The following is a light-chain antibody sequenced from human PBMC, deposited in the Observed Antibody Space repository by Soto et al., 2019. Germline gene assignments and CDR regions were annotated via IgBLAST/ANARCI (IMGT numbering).Light chain of an antibody. CDR1: SSDVGAYNY. CDR3: CSYADNYSYV. Sequence: QSALTQPRSVSGSPGQSGTISCTGTSSDVGAYNYVSWYQQHPGKAPKLMTYDVSKRPSGVPDRFSGSKSGNTASLTISGLNAEDEADYYCCSYADNYSYVFGTGTK. V-gene: IGLV2-11*01. J-gene: IGLJ1*01. CDR2: DVS.